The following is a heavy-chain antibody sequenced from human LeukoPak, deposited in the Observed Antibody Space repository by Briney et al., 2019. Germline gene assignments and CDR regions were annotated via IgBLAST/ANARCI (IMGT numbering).Heavy chain of an antibody. D-gene: IGHD5-18*01. CDR3: ARVHRGYSYGRLDY. CDR1: GFTFSFYS. CDR2: ISSSDNTI. V-gene: IGHV3-48*02. Sequence: GGSLRLSCAASGFTFSFYSMNWVRQAPGKGLAWVSYISSSDNTIHYADSVKGRFTISRDNAKNSLYLEMNSLRDEDTAVYYCARVHRGYSYGRLDYWGQGTLVTVSS. J-gene: IGHJ4*02.